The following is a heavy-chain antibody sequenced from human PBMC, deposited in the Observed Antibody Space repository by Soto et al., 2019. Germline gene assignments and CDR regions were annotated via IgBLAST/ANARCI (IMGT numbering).Heavy chain of an antibody. CDR1: GGTFSSYT. CDR2: IIPILGIA. J-gene: IGHJ5*02. CDR3: AREDDYDILTGYPENWFDP. V-gene: IGHV1-69*08. Sequence: QVQLVQSGAEVKKPGSSVKVSCKASGGTFSSYTISWVRQAPGQGLEWMGRIIPILGIANYAQKFQGRVTSTADKSTSTAYMELSSLRSEDTAVYYCAREDDYDILTGYPENWFDPWGQGTLVTVSS. D-gene: IGHD3-9*01.